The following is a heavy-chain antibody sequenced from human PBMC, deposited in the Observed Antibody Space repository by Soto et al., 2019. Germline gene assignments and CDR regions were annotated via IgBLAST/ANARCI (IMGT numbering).Heavy chain of an antibody. CDR1: GFTSSSYG. CDR3: AKDFSSHYYDSSGPDY. V-gene: IGHV3-30*18. J-gene: IGHJ4*02. D-gene: IGHD3-22*01. CDR2: ISYDGSNK. Sequence: QVQLVESGGGVVQPGRSLRLSCAASGFTSSSYGMHWVRQAPGKGLEWVAVISYDGSNKYYADSVKGRFTISRDNSKNTLYLQMNSLRAEDTAVYYCAKDFSSHYYDSSGPDYWGQGTLVTVSS.